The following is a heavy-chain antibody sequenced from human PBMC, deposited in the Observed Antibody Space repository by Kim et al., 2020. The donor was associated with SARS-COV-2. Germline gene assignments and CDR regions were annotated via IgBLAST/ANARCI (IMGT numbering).Heavy chain of an antibody. Sequence: GGSLRLSCAASGFIFSTFWMSWIRQAPGKGLEWVANIKEDGSAEDYVDSVRGRFTISRDNAKSSLYLQMNRLRAEDTAVYYCARQITATMGVDYWGQGTLVTVSS. J-gene: IGHJ4*02. CDR2: IKEDGSAE. D-gene: IGHD4-17*01. V-gene: IGHV3-7*03. CDR1: GFIFSTFW. CDR3: ARQITATMGVDY.